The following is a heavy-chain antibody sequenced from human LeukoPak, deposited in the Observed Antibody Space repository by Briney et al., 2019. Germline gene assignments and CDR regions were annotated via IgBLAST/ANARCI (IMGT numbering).Heavy chain of an antibody. CDR2: IIPIFGTA. D-gene: IGHD3-22*01. Sequence: ASVKVSCKASGGTFSSYAISWVRQAPGQGLEWMGGIIPIFGTANYAQKFQGRVTITADESTSTAYMELSSLRSEDTAVYYCARERGITMIVGYPPATFDIWGQGTMVTVSS. CDR3: ARERGITMIVGYPPATFDI. V-gene: IGHV1-69*13. J-gene: IGHJ3*02. CDR1: GGTFSSYA.